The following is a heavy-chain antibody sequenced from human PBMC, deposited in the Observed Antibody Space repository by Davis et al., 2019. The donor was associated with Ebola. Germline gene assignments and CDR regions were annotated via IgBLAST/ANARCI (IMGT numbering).Heavy chain of an antibody. CDR2: IYTGDSDT. CDR3: ASLRRTITGMDDGFDV. Sequence: GGSLRLSCKGSGNSFTGYWIAWVRQMPGKGLEWMGIIYTGDSDTRYSPSFRGQVTISADKSTRTAYLQWGRLKASDTAMYYCASLRRTITGMDDGFDVWGQGTMVTASS. CDR1: GNSFTGYW. J-gene: IGHJ3*01. V-gene: IGHV5-51*01. D-gene: IGHD1-20*01.